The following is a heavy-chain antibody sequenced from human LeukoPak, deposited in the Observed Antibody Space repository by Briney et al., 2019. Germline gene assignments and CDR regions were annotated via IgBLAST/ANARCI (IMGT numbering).Heavy chain of an antibody. CDR1: GFTFSNYS. CDR3: ARDRALSYFEY. J-gene: IGHJ4*02. V-gene: IGHV3-33*01. CDR2: IWYDGSNE. Sequence: GGSLRLTCAACGFTFSNYSMNWVRQAPGKGLQWVAVIWYDGSNEYYTGSVKGRFTISRDNPKNTLYLQMNSLRAEDTAVHYCARDRALSYFEYWGQGTLVTVSS. D-gene: IGHD2/OR15-2a*01.